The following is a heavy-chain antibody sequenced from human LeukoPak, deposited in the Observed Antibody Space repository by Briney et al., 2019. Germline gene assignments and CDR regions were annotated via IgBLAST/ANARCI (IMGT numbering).Heavy chain of an antibody. CDR1: SGSISGSSW. V-gene: IGHV4-4*02. Sequence: SETLSLTCAVSSGSISGSSWWTWVRQSPGKGLEWIGEVFHSGSTNYNPSLKSRVTISVDKSKNQFSLKLSSVIAADTAVYYCARNSGNTDFDHWGQGTLVTVSS. J-gene: IGHJ4*02. CDR3: ARNSGNTDFDH. CDR2: VFHSGST. D-gene: IGHD1-26*01.